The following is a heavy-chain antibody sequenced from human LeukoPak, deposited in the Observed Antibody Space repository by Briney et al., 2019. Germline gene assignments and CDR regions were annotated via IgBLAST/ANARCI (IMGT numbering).Heavy chain of an antibody. CDR2: INPYNGNT. D-gene: IGHD2-15*01. CDR3: ARFYCGGDTCYLNFDY. Sequence: ASVKVSCKTSGYTFANYGVTWVRQAPGQGLQWMGWINPYNGNTNYAQKFQGRVTLTTDTSTSTAYMELRSLRSVDTAVYYCARFYCGGDTCYLNFDYWGQGALVTVSS. V-gene: IGHV1-18*01. CDR1: GYTFANYG. J-gene: IGHJ4*02.